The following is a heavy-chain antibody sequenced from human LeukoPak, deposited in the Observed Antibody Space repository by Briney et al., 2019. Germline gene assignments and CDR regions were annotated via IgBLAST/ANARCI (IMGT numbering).Heavy chain of an antibody. J-gene: IGHJ4*02. D-gene: IGHD1-26*01. CDR1: GFTFSSYS. Sequence: GGSLRLSCAASGFTFSSYSMNWVRQAPGKGLEWVSYISSSSSTIYYADSVKGRFTISRDNAKNSLYLQMNSLRAEDTAVYYCARVSGSGSFEGLFDYWGQGTLVTVSS. CDR3: ARVSGSGSFEGLFDY. CDR2: ISSSSSTI. V-gene: IGHV3-48*04.